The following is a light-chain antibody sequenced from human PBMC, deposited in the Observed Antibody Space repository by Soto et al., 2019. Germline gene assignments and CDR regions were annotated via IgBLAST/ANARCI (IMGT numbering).Light chain of an antibody. CDR1: QSVSSN. V-gene: IGKV3-15*01. J-gene: IGKJ2*01. CDR3: QQYNNWPPYT. CDR2: GAS. Sequence: EIVMTQSPATLSVSPGERATLSCRASQSVSSNLAWYQQKPGQAPRLLIYGASPRATGIPARFSGSGSGTEFTITISSLPSADFAVYYWQQYNNWPPYTFGQGTKLEIK.